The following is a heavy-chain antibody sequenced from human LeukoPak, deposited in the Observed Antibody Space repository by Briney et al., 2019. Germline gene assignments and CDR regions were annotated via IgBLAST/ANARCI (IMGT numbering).Heavy chain of an antibody. Sequence: GGSLRLSCAASGFTFSVYWMHWVRQAPGGGLVWVSLINSDGSSTRYADSVKGRYTISRDNAKNTLYLQMNSLRAEVTAVYYCARGKAVAGTFSWFDPWGQGTLVTVSS. CDR3: ARGKAVAGTFSWFDP. V-gene: IGHV3-74*01. CDR1: GFTFSVYW. D-gene: IGHD6-19*01. J-gene: IGHJ5*02. CDR2: INSDGSST.